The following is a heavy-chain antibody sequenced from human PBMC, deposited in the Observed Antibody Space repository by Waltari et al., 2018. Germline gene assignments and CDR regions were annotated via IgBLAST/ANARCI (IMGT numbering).Heavy chain of an antibody. CDR1: GYTLTELS. D-gene: IGHD2-2*01. Sequence: QVQLVQSGAEVKKPGASVKVSCKVSGYTLTELSMHWVRQAPGKGLEWMGGFDPEDGETIYAQKSQGRVTMTEDTSTDTAYMELSSLRSEDTAVYYCATYIVVVPAAMAPFDYWGQGTLVTVSS. CDR2: FDPEDGET. CDR3: ATYIVVVPAAMAPFDY. V-gene: IGHV1-24*01. J-gene: IGHJ4*02.